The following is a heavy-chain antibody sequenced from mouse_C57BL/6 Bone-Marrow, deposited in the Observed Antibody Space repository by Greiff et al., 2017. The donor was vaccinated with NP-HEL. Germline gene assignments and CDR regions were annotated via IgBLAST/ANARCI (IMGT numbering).Heavy chain of an antibody. CDR1: GFTFSSYG. CDR3: ARPFITTVAFDY. CDR2: ISSGGSYT. D-gene: IGHD1-1*01. Sequence: EVQGVESGGDLVKPGGSLKLSCAASGFTFSSYGMSWVRQTPDKRLEWVATISSGGSYTYYPDSVKGRFTISRDNAKNTLYLQMSSLKSEDTAMYYCARPFITTVAFDYWGQGTTLTVSS. V-gene: IGHV5-6*01. J-gene: IGHJ2*01.